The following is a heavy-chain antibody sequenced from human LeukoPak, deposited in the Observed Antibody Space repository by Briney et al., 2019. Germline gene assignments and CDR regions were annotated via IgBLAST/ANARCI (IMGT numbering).Heavy chain of an antibody. CDR2: IWYDGSNK. CDR1: GFTFSSYG. D-gene: IGHD2-2*01. J-gene: IGHJ6*02. CDR3: AKVYFSTPAYGMDV. Sequence: GRSLRLSCAASGFTFSSYGMHWVRQAPGKGLEWVAVIWYDGSNKYYADSVKGRFTISRDNSKNTLYLQMNSLRAEDTAVYYCAKVYFSTPAYGMDVWGQGTTVTVSS. V-gene: IGHV3-33*06.